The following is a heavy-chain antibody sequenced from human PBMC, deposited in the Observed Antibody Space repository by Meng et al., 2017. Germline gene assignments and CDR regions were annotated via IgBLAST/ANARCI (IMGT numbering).Heavy chain of an antibody. CDR3: ARDEAISAAGKLFGDY. CDR2: INPKSGDT. D-gene: IGHD6-25*01. V-gene: IGHV1-2*06. CDR1: GSPFHSYV. Sequence: QVPRVQFVSGGKEPWVQGKVSGRALGSPFHSYVISVFERAPGQGLEGMGRINPKSGDTHYAQKFQARVTMTGDTSISTAYMELSGLRSDDTAMYYCARDEAISAAGKLFGDYWGQGTLVTVSS. J-gene: IGHJ4*02.